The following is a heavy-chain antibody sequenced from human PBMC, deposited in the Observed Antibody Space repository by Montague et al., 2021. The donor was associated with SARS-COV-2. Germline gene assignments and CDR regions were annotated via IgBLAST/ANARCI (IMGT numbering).Heavy chain of an antibody. J-gene: IGHJ3*02. Sequence: SETLSLTCTASGGSIGAYYWSWIRQPPGKGLEWIGYIDNSGSTNHNPSLASRVSMSLDTSKKQFSLKLNSVTAADTAVYYCARHGGNDAFDIWGRGTMVTVSS. CDR3: ARHGGNDAFDI. CDR1: GGSIGAYY. V-gene: IGHV4-59*01. CDR2: IDNSGST. D-gene: IGHD4-23*01.